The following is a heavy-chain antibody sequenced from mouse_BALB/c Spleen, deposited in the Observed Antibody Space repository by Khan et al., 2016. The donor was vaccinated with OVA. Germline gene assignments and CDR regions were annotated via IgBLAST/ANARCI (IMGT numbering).Heavy chain of an antibody. CDR2: IRYDGNS. D-gene: IGHD1-1*01. CDR1: GYSITSGYY. Sequence: EVKLLESGPGLVKPSQSLSLTCSVTGYSITSGYYWNWIRQFPGNKLEWMGYIRYDGNSNCSPSLKNRISITCDTSKNQFFLRLNSVTTEDTATYYCARDYFGSSWYFDVWGAGTTVTVSS. CDR3: ARDYFGSSWYFDV. V-gene: IGHV3-6*02. J-gene: IGHJ1*01.